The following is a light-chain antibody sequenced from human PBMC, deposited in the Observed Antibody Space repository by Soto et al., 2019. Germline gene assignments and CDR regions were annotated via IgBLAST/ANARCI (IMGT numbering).Light chain of an antibody. J-gene: IGLJ1*01. CDR3: ATWDSGLSGGV. CDR2: EDN. CDR1: SSNIENNY. V-gene: IGLV1-51*02. Sequence: QSVLTQPPSVSAPPGQKVTISCSGSSSNIENNYVSWYRQLPGTAPTLLIYEDNKRPSGIPDRFSGSKSGTSATLGITGLETGDEADYYCATWDSGLSGGVFGTGTKVTVL.